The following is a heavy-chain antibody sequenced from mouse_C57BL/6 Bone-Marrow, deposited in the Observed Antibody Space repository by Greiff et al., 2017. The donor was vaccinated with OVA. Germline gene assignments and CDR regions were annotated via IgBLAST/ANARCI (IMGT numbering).Heavy chain of an antibody. CDR1: GFSLTSYG. CDR2: IWRGGST. CDR3: AKRGYGLYYAMDY. D-gene: IGHD2-10*02. J-gene: IGHJ4*01. V-gene: IGHV2-5*01. Sequence: VKLMESGPGLVQPSQSLSITCTVSGFSLTSYGVHWVRQSPGKGLEWLGVIWRGGSTDYNAAFMSRLSITKDNSKSQVFFKMNSLQADDTAIYYCAKRGYGLYYAMDYWGQGTSVTVSS.